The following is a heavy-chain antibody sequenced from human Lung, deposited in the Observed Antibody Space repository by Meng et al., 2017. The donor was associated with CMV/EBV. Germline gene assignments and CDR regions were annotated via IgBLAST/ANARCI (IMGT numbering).Heavy chain of an antibody. CDR2: MNPNSGNT. V-gene: IGHV1-8*01. CDR1: GYTFTSYD. CDR3: ARGYCSGGSCPVFDP. D-gene: IGHD2-15*01. J-gene: IGHJ5*02. Sequence: AEVKKPGASWKASCKASGYTFTSYDINWVRQATGQGLEWMGWMNPNSGNTGYAQKFQGRVTMTRNTSISTAYMELSSLRSEDTAVYYCARGYCSGGSCPVFDPWGQGTLVTVSS.